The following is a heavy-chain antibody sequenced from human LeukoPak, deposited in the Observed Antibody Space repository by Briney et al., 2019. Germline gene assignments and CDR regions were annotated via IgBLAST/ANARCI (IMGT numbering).Heavy chain of an antibody. CDR2: INHSGST. D-gene: IGHD3-10*01. CDR1: GGSFSGYY. CDR3: ARGLEALLLWFGRSFDP. Sequence: PSETLSLTCAVYGGSFSGYYWSWIRQPPGKGLEWIGEINHSGSTNYNPSLKSRVTISVDTSKNQFSLKLSSVTAADTAVYYCARGLEALLLWFGRSFDPWGQGTLVTVSS. J-gene: IGHJ5*02. V-gene: IGHV4-34*01.